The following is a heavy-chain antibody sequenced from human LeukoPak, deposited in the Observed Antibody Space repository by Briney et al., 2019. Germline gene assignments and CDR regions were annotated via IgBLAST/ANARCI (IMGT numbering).Heavy chain of an antibody. CDR1: GFTFSDHY. J-gene: IGHJ4*02. V-gene: IGHV3-72*01. D-gene: IGHD6-13*01. CDR3: ARDSGLGSSWYWFDY. CDR2: TRNKANSYTT. Sequence: GGSLRLSCAASGFTFSDHYMDWVRQAPGKGPEWVGRTRNKANSYTTEYAASVKGRFTISRDDSKNSLYLQMNSLKTEDTAVYYCARDSGLGSSWYWFDYWGQGTLVTVSS.